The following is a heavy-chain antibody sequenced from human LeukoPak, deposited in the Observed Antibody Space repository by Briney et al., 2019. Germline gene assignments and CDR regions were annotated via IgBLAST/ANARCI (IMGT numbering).Heavy chain of an antibody. Sequence: SETLSLTCAVYGGSFSGYYWSWIRQPPGKGLEWIGEINHSGSTNYNPSPKSRVTISVDTSKNQFSLKLSSVTAADTAVYYCARLRLTGYAYFDYWGQGTLVTVFS. D-gene: IGHD3-9*01. CDR2: INHSGST. CDR3: ARLRLTGYAYFDY. CDR1: GGSFSGYY. V-gene: IGHV4-34*01. J-gene: IGHJ4*02.